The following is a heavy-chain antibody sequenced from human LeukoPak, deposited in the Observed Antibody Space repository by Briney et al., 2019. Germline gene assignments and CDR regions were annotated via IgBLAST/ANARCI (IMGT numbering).Heavy chain of an antibody. V-gene: IGHV3-7*01. CDR3: ARGWLHPRARELDY. CDR2: IKQDGSEK. Sequence: GGSLRLSCAASGFTFSSYWMSWVRQAPGKGLEWVANIKQDGSEKYYVDSVKGRFTISRDNAKNSLYLQMNSLRAEDTAVYYCARGWLHPRARELDYWGQGTLVTVSS. CDR1: GFTFSSYW. D-gene: IGHD5-12*01. J-gene: IGHJ4*02.